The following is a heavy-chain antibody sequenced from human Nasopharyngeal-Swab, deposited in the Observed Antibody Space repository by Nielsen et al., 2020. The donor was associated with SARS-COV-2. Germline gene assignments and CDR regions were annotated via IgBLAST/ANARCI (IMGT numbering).Heavy chain of an antibody. CDR3: ARVVCSGGSCYQNRYYFDY. CDR2: INSDGSST. D-gene: IGHD2-15*01. J-gene: IGHJ4*02. V-gene: IGHV3-74*01. CDR1: GFTFSSYW. Sequence: GGSLRLSCAASGFTFSSYWMHWVRQAPGKGLVWVSRINSDGSSTSYADSVKGRFTISRDNAKNTLYLQMSSLRAEDTAVYYCARVVCSGGSCYQNRYYFDYWGQGTLVTVSS.